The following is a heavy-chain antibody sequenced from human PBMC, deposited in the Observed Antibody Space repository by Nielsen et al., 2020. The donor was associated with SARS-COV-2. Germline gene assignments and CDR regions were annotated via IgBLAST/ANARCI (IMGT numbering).Heavy chain of an antibody. D-gene: IGHD4-17*01. V-gene: IGHV3-30*04. Sequence: GESLKISCTASGFSFMTYNMHWVRQAPGKGLEWVAAILHYGGNVYHADSVKGRFTISRDNSRNTLYLQMNTLRPEDTAVYSCARDAYGDLIYGMDVRGRGTTVTVSS. CDR1: GFSFMTYN. CDR2: ILHYGGNV. J-gene: IGHJ6*02. CDR3: ARDAYGDLIYGMDV.